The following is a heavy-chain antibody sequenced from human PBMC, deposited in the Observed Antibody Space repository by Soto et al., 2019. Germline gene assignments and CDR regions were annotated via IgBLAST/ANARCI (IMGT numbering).Heavy chain of an antibody. J-gene: IGHJ4*02. V-gene: IGHV1-2*02. CDR3: ARDNYGTLDY. D-gene: IGHD3-10*01. CDR2: VDPRSGDR. Sequence: QVQLVQSGAELKKPGASVRVSCKPSGYTFTDLYIHWVRQAPGQGLEWMGWVDPRSGDRRNTQKFQGRVTMSRDTSTSTVYMELNSLTSDDTAVYYCARDNYGTLDYWGQGPLVTVSS. CDR1: GYTFTDLY.